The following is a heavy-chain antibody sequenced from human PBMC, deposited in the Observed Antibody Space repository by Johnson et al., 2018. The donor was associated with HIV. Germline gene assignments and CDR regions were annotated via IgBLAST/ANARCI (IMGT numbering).Heavy chain of an antibody. CDR1: GFTFSSYA. V-gene: IGHV3-7*05. CDR3: ARDRMRTAIGAFDI. CDR2: IKQDGSEK. Sequence: VQLVESGGGLVQPGGSLRLSCAASGFTFSSYAMSWVRQAPGKGLEWVANIKQDGSEKYYVDSVKGRFTISRDNAKNSLYLQMNSLRAEDTAVYYCARDRMRTAIGAFDIWGPGTMVTVSS. J-gene: IGHJ3*02. D-gene: IGHD1-1*01.